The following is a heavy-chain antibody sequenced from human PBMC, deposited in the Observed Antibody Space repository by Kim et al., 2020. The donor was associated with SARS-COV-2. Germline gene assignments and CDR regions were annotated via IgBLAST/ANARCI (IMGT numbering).Heavy chain of an antibody. CDR2: IYYSGST. CDR3: ARVIAAGGYNWFDP. J-gene: IGHJ5*02. D-gene: IGHD6-13*01. Sequence: SETLSLTCTVSGGSISSYYWSWIRQPPGKGLEWIGYIYYSGSTNYNPSLKSRVTISVDTSKNQFSLKLSSVTAADTAVYYCARVIAAGGYNWFDPWGQGTLVTVSS. CDR1: GGSISSYY. V-gene: IGHV4-59*01.